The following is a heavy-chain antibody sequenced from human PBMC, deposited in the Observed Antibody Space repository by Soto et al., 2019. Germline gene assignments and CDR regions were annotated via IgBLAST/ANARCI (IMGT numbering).Heavy chain of an antibody. CDR1: GFPFSTTA. CDR2: ISGSSDVA. CDR3: AKYSGSFPVFNGLSV. D-gene: IGHD1-26*01. V-gene: IGHV3-23*04. J-gene: IGHJ6*02. Sequence: EVRLVESGGGLVQPGGSLRISCAASGFPFSTTAINWVRQAPGKGPEWVSLISGSSDVAYYAESVKGRFTSSRDNSKNVLYLQMKSLRVEDTAVYYCAKYSGSFPVFNGLSVWGQGTTVIVSS.